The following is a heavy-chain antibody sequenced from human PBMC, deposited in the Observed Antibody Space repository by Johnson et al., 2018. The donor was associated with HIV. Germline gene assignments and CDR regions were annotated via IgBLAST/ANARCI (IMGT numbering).Heavy chain of an antibody. CDR3: ARDRGYSGSYFGAFDI. J-gene: IGHJ3*02. D-gene: IGHD1-26*01. Sequence: EVQLVESGGCVVQPGGSLRLSCAASGFTVSSNYMSWVRQAPGKGLEWVSVIYSGGSTYYADSVKGRYTISRDNSKNTLYLQMNSLRAEDTAVYYCARDRGYSGSYFGAFDIWGQGTMVTVSS. CDR1: GFTVSSNY. CDR2: IYSGGST. V-gene: IGHV3-66*01.